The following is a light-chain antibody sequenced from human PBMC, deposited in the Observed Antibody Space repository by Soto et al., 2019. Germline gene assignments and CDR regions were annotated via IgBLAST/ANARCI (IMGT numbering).Light chain of an antibody. J-gene: IGKJ1*01. CDR2: GAS. V-gene: IGKV3-20*01. CDR3: QQYGSSPRT. CDR1: QSVSSN. Sequence: EIVMPQSPATLSVSPGERATFSCRASQSVSSNLAWYQQKPGQAPRLLIYGASSRATGIPDRFSGSGSGTDFTLTISRLEPEDFAVYYCQQYGSSPRTFGQRTKVDVK.